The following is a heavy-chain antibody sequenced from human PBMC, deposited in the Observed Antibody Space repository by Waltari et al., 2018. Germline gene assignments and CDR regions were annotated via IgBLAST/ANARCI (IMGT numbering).Heavy chain of an antibody. CDR2: INPDGRIT. CDR1: GFTFSNDW. J-gene: IGHJ4*02. Sequence: EVQLVESGGGLVQPGGSLRLSCAGSGFTFSNDWMHWVRQVPGKGLGWVSRINPDGRITTYAGSVKGRFTISRDTSKDTVYLQMNGLRAADTAVYYCATPFYNWDDPLHSWGPGTLVTVSS. V-gene: IGHV3-74*01. D-gene: IGHD1-20*01. CDR3: ATPFYNWDDPLHS.